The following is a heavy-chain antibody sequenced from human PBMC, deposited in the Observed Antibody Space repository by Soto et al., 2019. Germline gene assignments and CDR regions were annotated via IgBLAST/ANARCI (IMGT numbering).Heavy chain of an antibody. Sequence: GGSLRLSCADSGFICSSYDMSWVRQAPGKGLAWVSTILVAGSQHYEDSVQGRFTISRDTSKNTVFLYMNSLTAGDTAVYYCAKATATGGGAFEIYVQGTMVTVSS. CDR3: AKATATGGGAFEI. D-gene: IGHD2-8*02. CDR1: GFICSSYD. CDR2: ILVAGSQ. V-gene: IGHV3-23*01. J-gene: IGHJ3*02.